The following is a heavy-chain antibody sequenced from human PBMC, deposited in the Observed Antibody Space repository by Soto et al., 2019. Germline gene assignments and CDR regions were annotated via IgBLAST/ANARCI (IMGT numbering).Heavy chain of an antibody. CDR3: ARGGGVGVAGSAAFDM. J-gene: IGHJ3*02. CDR2: INPATGAA. D-gene: IGHD3-3*01. Sequence: QLHLVQSGAVVKKPGASVTVSCSASGYPVTAYYMHWVRQAPGRGLEWMGGINPATGAAKYTQTFQGRGTRTRGTSKSKVFKELGGLTSEDTARFSCARGGGVGVAGSAAFDMWGQGTLVTVSS. V-gene: IGHV1-2*02. CDR1: GYPVTAYY.